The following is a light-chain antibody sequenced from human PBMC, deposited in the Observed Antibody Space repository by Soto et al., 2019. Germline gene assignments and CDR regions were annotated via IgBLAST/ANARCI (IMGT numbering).Light chain of an antibody. V-gene: IGKV1-5*03. Sequence: DIQMTQSPSTLSASVGDRVTITCRASQSISSWLVWYQQKPGKAPKLLIYKASNLEGWVPSRFSGSGSGTEFTLTISSLQPDDFATYYCQQYNSYWTFGQGTKV. J-gene: IGKJ1*01. CDR3: QQYNSYWT. CDR1: QSISSW. CDR2: KAS.